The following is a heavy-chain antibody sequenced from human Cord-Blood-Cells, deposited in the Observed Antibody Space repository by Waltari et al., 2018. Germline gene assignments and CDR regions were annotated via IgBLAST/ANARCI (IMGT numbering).Heavy chain of an antibody. Sequence: QVQLVESGGGVVQPGKSLSLTCAASGFTFSSYAIPWVRQPPGKGLEWVAVISYDGSNKYYADSVKGRFTISRDNSKNTLYLQMNSLRAEDTAVYYCARDGGSSWYYYFDYWGQGTLVTVSS. V-gene: IGHV3-30-3*01. D-gene: IGHD6-13*01. CDR2: ISYDGSNK. J-gene: IGHJ4*02. CDR3: ARDGGSSWYYYFDY. CDR1: GFTFSSYA.